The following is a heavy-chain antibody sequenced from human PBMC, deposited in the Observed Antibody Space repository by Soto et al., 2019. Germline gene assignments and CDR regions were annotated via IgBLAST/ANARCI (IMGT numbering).Heavy chain of an antibody. V-gene: IGHV5-10-1*01. CDR2: IDPSDSYT. CDR1: GYSFTNYW. J-gene: IGHJ4*02. Sequence: PGESLKISCKGSGYSFTNYWITWVRQMPGKGLEWMGRIDPSDSYTNYSPSFQGHVTISADKSISTAYLQWSGLKASDTAMYYCARLKEAYGSGSDLDYWGQGTLVTVSS. D-gene: IGHD3-10*01. CDR3: ARLKEAYGSGSDLDY.